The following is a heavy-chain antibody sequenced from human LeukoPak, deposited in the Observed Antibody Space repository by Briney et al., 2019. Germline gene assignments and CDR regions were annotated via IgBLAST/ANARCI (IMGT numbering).Heavy chain of an antibody. D-gene: IGHD3-10*01. CDR1: GGSISLYY. CDR3: AREISGSYYNPLGYMDA. V-gene: IGHV4-4*07. CDR2: IFTSGIP. J-gene: IGHJ6*03. Sequence: SETLSLTCTVYGGSISLYYWNWIRQPAGKGLEWIGRIFTSGIPNYHPSLKSRVPMSVDTSKTQFSLALSSVTAADTAVYYCAREISGSYYNPLGYMDAWGKGTTVTVAS.